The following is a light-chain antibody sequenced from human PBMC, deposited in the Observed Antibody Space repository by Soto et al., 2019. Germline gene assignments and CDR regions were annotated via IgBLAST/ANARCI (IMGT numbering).Light chain of an antibody. CDR3: QQYGSSPLIS. J-gene: IGKJ5*01. Sequence: FLTPSSGTLFLSPGERAALSRRARQTVSITYLTWYQQKPGQAPRLLIFGASKRATGIPDRFSGSGSGRDFTLTISGLEPEDFAVYYCQQYGSSPLISFGQGTRLEIK. CDR2: GAS. CDR1: QTVSITY. V-gene: IGKV3-20*01.